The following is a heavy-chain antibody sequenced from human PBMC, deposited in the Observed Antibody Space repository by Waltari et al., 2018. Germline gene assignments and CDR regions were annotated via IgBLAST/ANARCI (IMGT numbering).Heavy chain of an antibody. CDR2: IDENGISS. CDR3: TRDLYRGSDH. Sequence: LQPVDSGGGSVHLGGSAEPLFGASGSCCRSYWMDWVRQSPGKGLEWVSRIDENGISSTYVDSVQGRFTTSRDNAKNTLYLQMNSLRAEDSAVYYCTRDLYRGSDHWGRGTLVSVSS. D-gene: IGHD3-10*01. J-gene: IGHJ4*02. CDR1: GSCCRSYW. V-gene: IGHV3-74*01.